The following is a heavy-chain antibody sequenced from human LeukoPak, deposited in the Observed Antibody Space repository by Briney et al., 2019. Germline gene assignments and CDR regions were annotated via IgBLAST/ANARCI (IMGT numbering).Heavy chain of an antibody. Sequence: GGSLRLSCAASGFTFSTYSMDWVRQAPGRGLEWVSYITSSGTYIYYADSVRGRFTISRDNARNSLYLQMDSLTAEDTAIYYCARVFDVDYFSATGYSDYWGQGVLVTVSS. CDR3: ARVFDVDYFSATGYSDY. D-gene: IGHD2/OR15-2a*01. J-gene: IGHJ4*02. CDR1: GFTFSTYS. CDR2: ITSSGTYI. V-gene: IGHV3-21*06.